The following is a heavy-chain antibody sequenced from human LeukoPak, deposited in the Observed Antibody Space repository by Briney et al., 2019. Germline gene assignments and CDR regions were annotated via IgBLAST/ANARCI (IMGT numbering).Heavy chain of an antibody. CDR1: GFTVKEYG. CDR2: INENARNT. J-gene: IGHJ4*02. CDR3: TKGDGGWYPIDY. Sequence: GGSLRLSCAAPGFTVKEYGMSWVRLAPGKGLEWVSTINENARNTHYADSVQGRFNISRDNSKNTLLLQMNSLRADDTALYYCTKGDGGWYPIDYWGQGTLVIVCS. V-gene: IGHV3-23*01. D-gene: IGHD6-19*01.